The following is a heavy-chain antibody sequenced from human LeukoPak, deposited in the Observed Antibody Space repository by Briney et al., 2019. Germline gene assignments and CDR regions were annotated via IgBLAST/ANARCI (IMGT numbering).Heavy chain of an antibody. CDR2: IYYSGST. D-gene: IGHD3-3*01. CDR1: GGSISSYY. J-gene: IGHJ4*02. CDR3: ARESGHDFWS. V-gene: IGHV4-59*12. Sequence: SETLSLTCTVSGGSISSYYWSWIRQPPGKGLEWIGYIYYSGSTYYNPSLKSRVTISVDTSKNQFSLKLSSVTAADTAVYYCARESGHDFWSWGQGTLVTVSS.